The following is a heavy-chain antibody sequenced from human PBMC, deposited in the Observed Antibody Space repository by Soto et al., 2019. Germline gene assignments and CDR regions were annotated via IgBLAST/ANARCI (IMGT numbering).Heavy chain of an antibody. D-gene: IGHD2-15*01. Sequence: SETLSLTCVVSGYSISSGYYWGWIRQPPGKGLEWIGSIYHSGTTYYNPSLKSRVTISLDTSRNQFSLKLSSVTAADTAVYYCARENSSDYYYYYYGMDVWGQGTTVTVSS. CDR3: ARENSSDYYYYYYGMDV. CDR2: IYHSGTT. J-gene: IGHJ6*02. V-gene: IGHV4-38-2*02. CDR1: GYSISSGYY.